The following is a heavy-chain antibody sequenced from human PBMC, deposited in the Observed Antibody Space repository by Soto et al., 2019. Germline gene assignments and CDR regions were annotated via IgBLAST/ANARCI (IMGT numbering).Heavy chain of an antibody. CDR1: GFTFSNYV. D-gene: IGHD1-1*01. Sequence: GGSLRLSCAASGFTFSNYVMSWVRQAPGKGLEWVSSISGSGDNTYYADSVKGRFTISRDNSKNTLFLQMNSLRAEDTAVYYCERLPIDHDFCIDVWGKGTMVTVSS. J-gene: IGHJ6*04. V-gene: IGHV3-23*01. CDR2: ISGSGDNT. CDR3: ERLPIDHDFCIDV.